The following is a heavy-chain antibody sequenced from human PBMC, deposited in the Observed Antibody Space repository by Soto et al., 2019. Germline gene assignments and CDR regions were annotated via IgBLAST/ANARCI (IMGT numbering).Heavy chain of an antibody. V-gene: IGHV1-69*13. Sequence: SVKVSCKASEGTFNSYAIAWVRQAPGQGLEWMGGIIPYYNTLNYAQKFQDRVTVTADDSTNTVYMELSSLRSDDTAVYFGASGTCRCYPYCFDSWAQETRVTVYS. CDR3: ASGTCRCYPYCFDS. D-gene: IGHD1-26*01. CDR1: EGTFNSYA. CDR2: IIPYYNTL. J-gene: IGHJ4*02.